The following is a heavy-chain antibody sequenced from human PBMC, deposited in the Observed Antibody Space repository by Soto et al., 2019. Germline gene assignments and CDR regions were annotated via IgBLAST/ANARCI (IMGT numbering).Heavy chain of an antibody. J-gene: IGHJ4*02. CDR3: AGASIHITVRERTYRFGIYFPSDC. CDR1: TDSFSTDF. Sequence: SETLSLTCAVSTDSFSTDFWSWIRQPAGKGLEFIGRIYSSGDTKCNPSLRSRLTTSAGRSKNQLSLKLSSVTAADAAVYHCAGASIHITVRERTYRFGIYFPSDCWGQGNQVTVSS. D-gene: IGHD5-18*01. CDR2: IYSSGDT. V-gene: IGHV4-4*07.